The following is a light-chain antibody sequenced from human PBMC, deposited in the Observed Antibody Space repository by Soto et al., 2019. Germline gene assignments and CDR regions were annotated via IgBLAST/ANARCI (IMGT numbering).Light chain of an antibody. CDR1: QSISDW. CDR2: KAS. Sequence: DIHMTQSPSSLSASVGDRVTITCRASQSISDWLAWFQQKPGKAPKLLIRKASFLQSGVPSRFRGGGSGTEFTPTISSLQPDDFATYYCQQYSSSSVTFGPGTNLEI. V-gene: IGKV1-5*03. CDR3: QQYSSSSVT. J-gene: IGKJ2*01.